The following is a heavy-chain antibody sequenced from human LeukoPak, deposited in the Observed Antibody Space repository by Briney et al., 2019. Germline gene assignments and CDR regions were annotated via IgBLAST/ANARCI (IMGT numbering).Heavy chain of an antibody. V-gene: IGHV3-48*03. CDR2: ISSSGSTI. CDR3: AREVTCGGDCYSFDY. D-gene: IGHD2-21*02. CDR1: GFTFSSYE. J-gene: IGHJ4*02. Sequence: GGSLRLSCAASGFTFSSYEMNWVRQAPGKGLEWVSYISSSGSTIYYADSVKGRFTISRDNAKNSLYLQMNSLRAEDTAVYYCAREVTCGGDCYSFDYWGQGTLVTVSS.